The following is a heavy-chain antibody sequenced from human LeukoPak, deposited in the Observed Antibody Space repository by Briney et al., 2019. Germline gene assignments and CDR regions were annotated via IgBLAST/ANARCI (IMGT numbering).Heavy chain of an antibody. J-gene: IGHJ3*02. CDR3: ASPGSPIAVHTDAFDI. Sequence: GASVKVSCKASGYTFTSYGISWVRQAPGQRLEWMGWISAYNGNTNYAQKLQGRVTMTTDTSTSTAYMELRSLRSDDTAVYYCASPGSPIAVHTDAFDIWGQGTMVTVSS. D-gene: IGHD6-19*01. CDR1: GYTFTSYG. CDR2: ISAYNGNT. V-gene: IGHV1-18*01.